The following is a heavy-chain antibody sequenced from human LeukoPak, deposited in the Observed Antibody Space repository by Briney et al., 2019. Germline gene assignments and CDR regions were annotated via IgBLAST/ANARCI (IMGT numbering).Heavy chain of an antibody. Sequence: TGGSLRLSCAAFGFSFSDYEMNWVRQAPGMGLEWISYITASSTTIYYADSVKGRFTISRDNAKNSLYLQMNGLRGEDTAVYYCAKGPGARGFLNWFDPWGQGTLVTVSS. CDR1: GFSFSDYE. V-gene: IGHV3-48*03. CDR3: AKGPGARGFLNWFDP. D-gene: IGHD5-12*01. J-gene: IGHJ5*02. CDR2: ITASSTTI.